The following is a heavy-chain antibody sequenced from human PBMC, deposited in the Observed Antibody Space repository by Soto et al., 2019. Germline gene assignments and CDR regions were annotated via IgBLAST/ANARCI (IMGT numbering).Heavy chain of an antibody. CDR2: IYYSGST. J-gene: IGHJ4*02. D-gene: IGHD4-17*01. V-gene: IGHV4-59*08. Sequence: SETLSLTCTVSGGSISSYYWSWIRQPPGKGLEWIGYIYYSGSTNYNPSLKSRVTISVDTSKNQFSLKLSSVTAADTAVYYCARQDRHDYGDLDFDYWGQGTLVTVSS. CDR1: GGSISSYY. CDR3: ARQDRHDYGDLDFDY.